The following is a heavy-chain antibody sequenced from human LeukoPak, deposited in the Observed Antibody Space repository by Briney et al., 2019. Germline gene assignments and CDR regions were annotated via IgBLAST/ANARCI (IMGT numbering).Heavy chain of an antibody. J-gene: IGHJ4*02. CDR1: GGSFSGYY. CDR2: INHSGST. Sequence: SGTLSLTCAVYGGSFSGYYWSWIRQPPGKGLEWIGEINHSGSTNYNPSLKSRVAISVDTSKNQFSLKLSSVTAADTAVYYCASREAARIFNYWGQGTLVTVPS. V-gene: IGHV4-34*01. CDR3: ASREAARIFNY. D-gene: IGHD6-6*01.